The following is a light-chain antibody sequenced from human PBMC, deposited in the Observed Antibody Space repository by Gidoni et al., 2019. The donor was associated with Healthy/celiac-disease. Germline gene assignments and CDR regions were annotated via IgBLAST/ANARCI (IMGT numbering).Light chain of an antibody. J-gene: IGKJ5*01. Sequence: AIRMTQSTSSFSASTGDRVTITCRASQGISSYLAWYQQKPGKAPKLLIYAASTLQSGVPSRFSGSGSGTDFTLTISCLQSEDFATYYCQQYYSYSITFGQXTRLEIK. CDR1: QGISSY. V-gene: IGKV1-8*01. CDR3: QQYYSYSIT. CDR2: AAS.